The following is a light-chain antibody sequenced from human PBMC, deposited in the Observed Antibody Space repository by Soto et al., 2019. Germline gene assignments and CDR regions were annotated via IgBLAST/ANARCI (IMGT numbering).Light chain of an antibody. CDR2: EVT. Sequence: QSALTQPASVSGSRGQSITISCTGTSSDVGAYNYVSWYQQHPGKAPKLIIYEVTSRPSGISDRFSGSKSDSTASLTIAGLQSEDEAEYYCSSFTSSSTRVFGTGTKVTVL. V-gene: IGLV2-14*03. CDR1: SSDVGAYNY. CDR3: SSFTSSSTRV. J-gene: IGLJ1*01.